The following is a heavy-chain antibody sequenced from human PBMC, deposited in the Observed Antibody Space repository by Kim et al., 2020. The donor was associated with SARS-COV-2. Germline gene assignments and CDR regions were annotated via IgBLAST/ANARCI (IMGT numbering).Heavy chain of an antibody. CDR3: ARGLRDFWSGYYIGHAIGY. Sequence: SRVTISVDTSKNQFSLKLSSVTAADTAVYYCARGLRDFWSGYYIGHAIGYWGQGTLVTVSS. V-gene: IGHV4-34*01. D-gene: IGHD3-3*01. J-gene: IGHJ4*02.